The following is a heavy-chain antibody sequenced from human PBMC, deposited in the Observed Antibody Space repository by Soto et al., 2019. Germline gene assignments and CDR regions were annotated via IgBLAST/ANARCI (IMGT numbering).Heavy chain of an antibody. CDR2: ISSNSSYI. V-gene: IGHV3-21*01. J-gene: IGHJ3*02. CDR3: ARRTWDSSGALLGDAFDI. CDR1: GLTFSSYS. Sequence: EVQLVESGGGLVKPGGSLRLSCAASGLTFSSYSMNWVRQAPGKGLEWFSSISSNSSYIYFADSVKGRFTISGDNAKNSLYVQMNSLGAEDTAVYYCARRTWDSSGALLGDAFDIWGQGTMVTVSS. D-gene: IGHD3-22*01.